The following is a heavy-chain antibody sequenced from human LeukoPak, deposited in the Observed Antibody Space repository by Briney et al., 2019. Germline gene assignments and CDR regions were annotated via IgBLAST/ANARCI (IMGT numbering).Heavy chain of an antibody. Sequence: GGSLRLSCAASGFTFSSYAMSWVRQTPGKGLEWVSAISGSGGGTYYTDSVKGRFTISRDNSKNTLFLQMNSLRVEDTAVCYCAKRNYDFWSGYYRRAENHFDYWGQGTLVTVSS. V-gene: IGHV3-23*01. J-gene: IGHJ4*02. CDR3: AKRNYDFWSGYYRRAENHFDY. CDR2: ISGSGGGT. D-gene: IGHD3-3*01. CDR1: GFTFSSYA.